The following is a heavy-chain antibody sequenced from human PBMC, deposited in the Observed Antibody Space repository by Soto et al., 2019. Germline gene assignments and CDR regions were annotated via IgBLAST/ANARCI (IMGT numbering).Heavy chain of an antibody. CDR3: ARGLLYATTYFNY. CDR2: IIPVVGTT. CDR1: GDTFTTNS. Sequence: QVQLVQSGAEVKKPGSSVKVSCKASGDTFTTNSLNWVRQAPGQGLEWMGGIIPVVGTTKYAQKYQDRVTITGDKSTNTAYMERSSLRSDDTAVYYGARGLLYATTYFNYWGQGTPGTVAS. D-gene: IGHD2-8*01. V-gene: IGHV1-69*06. J-gene: IGHJ4*02.